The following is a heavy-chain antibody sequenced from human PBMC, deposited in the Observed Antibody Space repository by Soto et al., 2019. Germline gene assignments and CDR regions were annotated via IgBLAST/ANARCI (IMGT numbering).Heavy chain of an antibody. J-gene: IGHJ4*02. V-gene: IGHV4-30-4*01. CDR1: GGSISSGDYY. CDR2: IYYSGST. D-gene: IGHD3-9*01. Sequence: QVQLQESGPGLVKPSQTLSLTCTVSGGSISSGDYYWSWIRQPPGKGLEWIGYIYYSGSTYYNPSLKRRVTMSVDTSKHPFSLKLSSVTAADTAVYYCARAFDILTRYYFDYWGQGTLVTVSS. CDR3: ARAFDILTRYYFDY.